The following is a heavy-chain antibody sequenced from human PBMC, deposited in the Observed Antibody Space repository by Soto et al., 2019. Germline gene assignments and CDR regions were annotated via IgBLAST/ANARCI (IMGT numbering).Heavy chain of an antibody. CDR2: IYSGGST. Sequence: EVQLVETGGGLIQPGGSLRLSCAASGFTVSSNYMSWVRQAPGKGLEWVSVIYSGGSTYYADSVKGRFTISRDNSKNTLYLQMNSLRAEDTAVYYCARAHWNYVFSFDYWGQGTLVTVSS. CDR1: GFTVSSNY. J-gene: IGHJ4*02. CDR3: ARAHWNYVFSFDY. V-gene: IGHV3-53*02. D-gene: IGHD1-7*01.